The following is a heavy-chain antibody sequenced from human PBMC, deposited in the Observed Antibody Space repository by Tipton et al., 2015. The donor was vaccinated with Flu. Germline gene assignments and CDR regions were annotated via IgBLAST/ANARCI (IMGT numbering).Heavy chain of an antibody. Sequence: TLSLTCSVSGDSIGSPYFWGWIRQPPGKGLEWIGNIHQAGTTHYNPSLMSRLTITVDRPKNHFSLRLTSVTAADTAVYYCARRSYSNYVSEPKNWFDPWGQGTLVTVSS. CDR3: ARRSYSNYVSEPKNWFDP. CDR1: GDSIGSPYF. CDR2: IHQAGTT. V-gene: IGHV4-38-2*01. D-gene: IGHD4-11*01. J-gene: IGHJ5*02.